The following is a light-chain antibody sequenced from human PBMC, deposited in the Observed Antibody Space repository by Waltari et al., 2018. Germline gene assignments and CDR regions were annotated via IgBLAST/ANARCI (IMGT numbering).Light chain of an antibody. CDR1: SGHSSNI. CDR3: ETGGHGTWV. Sequence: QLVLTQSPAAPASLGASVKLTCTLSSGHSSNIIAWLQQQPGKGPRYLMKVNSDGSHRKGDEIPDRFSGSSSGAERYLTISSLQSEDEADYYCETGGHGTWVFGGGTKLTVL. J-gene: IGLJ3*02. V-gene: IGLV4-69*01. CDR2: VNSDGSH.